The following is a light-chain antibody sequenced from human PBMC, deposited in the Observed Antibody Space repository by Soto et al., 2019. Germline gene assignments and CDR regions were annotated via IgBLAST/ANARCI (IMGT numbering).Light chain of an antibody. Sequence: QMTQSPSSLSASVGDRVTITCQASQDITNYLIWYQQKPGKAPKLLIYDASSLGTGVSSRFSGSGSGTHFTLTISSLQLEDIATYYCQQFDSVPCTFGQGTKLEIK. CDR2: DAS. J-gene: IGKJ2*02. CDR3: QQFDSVPCT. CDR1: QDITNY. V-gene: IGKV1-33*01.